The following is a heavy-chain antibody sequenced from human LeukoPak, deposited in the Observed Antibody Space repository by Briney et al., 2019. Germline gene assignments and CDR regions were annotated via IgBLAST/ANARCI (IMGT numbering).Heavy chain of an antibody. V-gene: IGHV1-18*01. CDR1: GFSFISYG. D-gene: IGHD3-22*01. J-gene: IGHJ4*02. CDR2: IGGYDGDR. CDR3: ARDLWNSYDSSGYYRDFDY. Sequence: GASVKVSCKASGFSFISYGFSWVRQAPGQGLEWMGWIGGYDGDRHYAQQFQGRVTITTDTSTSTAYMELRSLRSDDTAVYYCARDLWNSYDSSGYYRDFDYWGQGTLVTVSS.